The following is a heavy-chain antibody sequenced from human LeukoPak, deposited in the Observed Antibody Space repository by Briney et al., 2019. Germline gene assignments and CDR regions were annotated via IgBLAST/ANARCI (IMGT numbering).Heavy chain of an antibody. CDR3: VKGRRRGYAYGTLES. D-gene: IGHD5-18*01. V-gene: IGHV3-21*04. J-gene: IGHJ4*02. Sequence: GGSLRLSCAASGFSFSSYSMNWVRQAPGKGLEWVSSISSTSRSSYIFYAESVKGRFTISRDNTKNSLYLQMNGLRTDDTGLYYCVKGRRRGYAYGTLESWGQGTLVTVSS. CDR1: GFSFSSYS. CDR2: ISSTSRSSYI.